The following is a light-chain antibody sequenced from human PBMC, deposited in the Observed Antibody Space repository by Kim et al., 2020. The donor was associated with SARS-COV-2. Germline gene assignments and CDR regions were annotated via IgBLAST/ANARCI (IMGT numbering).Light chain of an antibody. CDR2: DAS. CDR3: QQHNSWPLT. CDR1: QSVSKY. J-gene: IGKJ4*01. V-gene: IGKV3-11*01. Sequence: DILLTQSPATLSLSPGERVTLSCRASQSVSKYLAWYQQKPGQAPRLLIYDASSRAPGIPARFSGTVSGTDFTLTISTLEPEDFAVYYCQQHNSWPLTFGGGTKVEIK.